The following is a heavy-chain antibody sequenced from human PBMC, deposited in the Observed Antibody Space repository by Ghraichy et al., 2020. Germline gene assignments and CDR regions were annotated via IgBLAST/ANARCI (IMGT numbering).Heavy chain of an antibody. Sequence: SETLSLTCTVSGDSINSGGHYWHWIRQHPEKGLEWIGYISHGGATYYNPSLRGRVSISVDTSSWQFSLNLRSVTAADTAVYYCARDSPRPAGKFNYYAMDVWSQGTTVTVSS. D-gene: IGHD2-2*01. V-gene: IGHV4-31*03. CDR2: ISHGGAT. CDR1: GDSINSGGHY. CDR3: ARDSPRPAGKFNYYAMDV. J-gene: IGHJ6*02.